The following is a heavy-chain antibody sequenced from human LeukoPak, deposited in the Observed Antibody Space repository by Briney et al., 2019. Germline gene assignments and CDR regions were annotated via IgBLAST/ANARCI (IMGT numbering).Heavy chain of an antibody. D-gene: IGHD2-2*01. CDR3: AIGTANCNSTSCYAVGFYYYMDV. V-gene: IGHV4-4*07. CDR2: IYTNGGT. CDR1: GDSISSYY. J-gene: IGHJ6*03. Sequence: SETLSLTCTLSGDSISSYYWSCIRPPPRGRLEWSGRIYTNGGTTYNPSIKSRVTMSADTSKNQISLKLSYMTASDTAVYYCAIGTANCNSTSCYAVGFYYYMDVWGKGTTVTVSS.